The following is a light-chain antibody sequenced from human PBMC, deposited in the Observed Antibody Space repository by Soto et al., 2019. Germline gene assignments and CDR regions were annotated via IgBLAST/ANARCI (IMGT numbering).Light chain of an antibody. J-gene: IGLJ3*02. CDR1: SSNVGAGYD. Sequence: QSALTQPPSVSGAPGQRVTISCTGSSSNVGAGYDVHWYQQLRGTAPKLLIYGNTNRPSGVPDRFSGSKSGTSASLAITGLQAEDEADYYCQSYDSSLRGRVFGGGTKLTVL. CDR3: QSYDSSLRGRV. CDR2: GNT. V-gene: IGLV1-40*01.